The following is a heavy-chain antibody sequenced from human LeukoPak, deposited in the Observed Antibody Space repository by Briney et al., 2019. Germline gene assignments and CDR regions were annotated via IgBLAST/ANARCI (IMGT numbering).Heavy chain of an antibody. CDR3: ARTHIQWELPKPFDY. J-gene: IGHJ4*02. CDR2: INSDGSST. V-gene: IGHV3-74*01. D-gene: IGHD1-26*01. CDR1: GFTFSSYW. Sequence: PGGSLRLSCAASGFTFSSYWMHWVRQAPGKGLVWVSRINSDGSSTCYADSVKGRFTISRDNAKNTLYLQMNSLRAEDTAVYYCARTHIQWELPKPFDYWGQGTLVTVSS.